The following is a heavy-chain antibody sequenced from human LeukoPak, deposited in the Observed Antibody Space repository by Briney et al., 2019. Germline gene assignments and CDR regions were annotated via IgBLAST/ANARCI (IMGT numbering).Heavy chain of an antibody. CDR1: GGSFSGYY. Sequence: SETLSLTCAVYGGSFSGYYWSWIRQPPGKGLEWIGEINHSGSTNYNPSLKSRVTISVDTSKNQFSLKLSSVTAADTAVYYCARDKVLDLTTEDRYYYYMDVWGKGTTVTVSS. CDR3: ARDKVLDLTTEDRYYYYMDV. J-gene: IGHJ6*03. CDR2: INHSGST. D-gene: IGHD4-11*01. V-gene: IGHV4-34*01.